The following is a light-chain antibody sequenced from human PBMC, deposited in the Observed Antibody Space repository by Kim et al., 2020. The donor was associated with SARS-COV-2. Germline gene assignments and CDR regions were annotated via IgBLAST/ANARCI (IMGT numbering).Light chain of an antibody. V-gene: IGKV3-15*01. J-gene: IGKJ2*01. CDR1: QSVSNN. CDR2: GVS. CDR3: QQYNDWPPMYT. Sequence: SPGERATLPCRASQSVSNNLAWYQHKPGQAPRLLIYGVSTRATGISARFSGSGSGTEFTLTISSLQSEDFAVYYCQQYNDWPPMYTFGQGTKLEI.